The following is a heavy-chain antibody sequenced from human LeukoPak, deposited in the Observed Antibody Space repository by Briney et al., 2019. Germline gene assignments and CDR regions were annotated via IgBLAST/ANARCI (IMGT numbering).Heavy chain of an antibody. CDR1: GYTFTSYY. Sequence: GESLKISCKGSGYTFTSYYMHWVRQAPGQGLEWMGIINPSGGSTSYAQKFQGRVTMTRDTSTSTVYMELSSLRSEDTAVYYCARGGGSGSSAYYFDYWGQGTLVTVSS. CDR3: ARGGGSGSSAYYFDY. CDR2: INPSGGST. J-gene: IGHJ4*02. V-gene: IGHV1-46*01. D-gene: IGHD3-10*01.